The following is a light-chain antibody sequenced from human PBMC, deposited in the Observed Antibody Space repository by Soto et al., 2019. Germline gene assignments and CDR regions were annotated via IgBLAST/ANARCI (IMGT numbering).Light chain of an antibody. V-gene: IGKV3-20*01. CDR1: QSVSSNY. J-gene: IGKJ1*01. CDR3: QQVGRSPPSWT. CDR2: GAS. Sequence: ETVLTQSPGTLSLSPGERATLSCRASQSVSSNYLAWYQQKPGQAPRLLMYGASTRATGIPDRVSGSGSGTDFALTISRLEPEDFAVYYCQQVGRSPPSWTFGQGTKVESK.